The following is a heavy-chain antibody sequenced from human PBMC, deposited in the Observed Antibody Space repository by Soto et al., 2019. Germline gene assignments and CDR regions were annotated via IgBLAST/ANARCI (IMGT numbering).Heavy chain of an antibody. V-gene: IGHV4-34*01. CDR1: GGFVSSGSYY. D-gene: IGHD1-1*01. CDR2: MSHSGGT. CDR3: ARVERGTATTVVDAFDI. Sequence: QVQLQRWGAGLLKPSETLSLTCAVYGGFVSSGSYYWSWIRQPPGKGLEWIGEMSHSGGTHFNPSLKSRVTRSVDTSKNQFSLKMSSVTAADTALYYCARVERGTATTVVDAFDIWGPGTMVTVSS. J-gene: IGHJ3*02.